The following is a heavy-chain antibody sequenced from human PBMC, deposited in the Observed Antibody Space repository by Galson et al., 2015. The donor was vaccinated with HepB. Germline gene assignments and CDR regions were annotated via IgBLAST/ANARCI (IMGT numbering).Heavy chain of an antibody. CDR1: GYMFTGYY. Sequence: SVKVSCKAPGYMFTGYYIHWVRQAPGQGLEWMGWINPNSGGTKYTQNFQGRVTMTRDTSISTAYLELSSLTSDDTAVYYCATSTPQRLELFSYWGQGTLVTVSS. V-gene: IGHV1-2*02. CDR3: ATSTPQRLELFSY. D-gene: IGHD1-7*01. CDR2: INPNSGGT. J-gene: IGHJ4*02.